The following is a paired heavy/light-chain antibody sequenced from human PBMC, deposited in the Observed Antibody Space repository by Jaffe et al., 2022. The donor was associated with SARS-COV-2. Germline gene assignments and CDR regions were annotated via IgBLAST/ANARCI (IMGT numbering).Light chain of an antibody. CDR1: QSISSN. CDR2: DAS. Sequence: EIVMTQSPATLSVSPGESATLSCRASQSISSNLAWYQQRPGQAPRLLIYDASARATGIPARFSGSGSGTDFTLTISSLQSDDFAVYFCQHYNNWPPWTFGQGTKVEI. CDR3: QHYNNWPPWT. J-gene: IGKJ1*01. V-gene: IGKV3-15*01.
Heavy chain of an antibody. J-gene: IGHJ5*02. D-gene: IGHD2-8*01. V-gene: IGHV4-30-2*01. Sequence: QLQLQESGSGLVKPSQTLSITCAVSGASISSGGHSWSWIRQPPGKGLEWIGCIQHSGSTYYNPSLKSRVTISVDRSKNQFSLKLRSLAAADTAVYYCARGVRRFDPWGQGILVTVSS. CDR3: ARGVRRFDP. CDR1: GASISSGGHS. CDR2: IQHSGST.